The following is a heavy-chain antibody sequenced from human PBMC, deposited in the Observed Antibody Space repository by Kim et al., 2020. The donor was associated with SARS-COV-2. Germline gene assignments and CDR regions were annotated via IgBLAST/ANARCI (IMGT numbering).Heavy chain of an antibody. CDR2: TSYDEGNK. D-gene: IGHD5-18*01. CDR3: ARADVDTTKAYFFDN. Sequence: GGSLRHSCAAFGFTFSSYAMHWVRQAPGKGLEWVAVTSYDEGNKYYADSVTGRFTISRDNSKNTLFLQMSSLGADDTAVYYCARADVDTTKAYFFDNWGQGALVTVSS. CDR1: GFTFSSYA. V-gene: IGHV3-30*04. J-gene: IGHJ4*02.